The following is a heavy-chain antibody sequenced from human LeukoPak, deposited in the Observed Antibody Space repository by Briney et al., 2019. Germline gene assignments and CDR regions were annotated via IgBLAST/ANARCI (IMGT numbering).Heavy chain of an antibody. Sequence: GGSLRLSCAASGFTFSSYSMNWVRQAPGKGLEWVSSISSSSSYIYYADSVKGRFTISRDNAKNSLYLQMNSLRAEDTALYYCAKAYGDYLYYFDYWGQGTLVTVSS. CDR2: ISSSSSYI. CDR1: GFTFSSYS. J-gene: IGHJ4*02. D-gene: IGHD4-17*01. CDR3: AKAYGDYLYYFDY. V-gene: IGHV3-21*04.